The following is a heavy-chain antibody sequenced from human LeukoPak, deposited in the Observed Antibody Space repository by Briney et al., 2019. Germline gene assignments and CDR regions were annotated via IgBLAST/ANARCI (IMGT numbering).Heavy chain of an antibody. CDR3: ATRSGYSGYDYGNWYFDL. Sequence: ASVKVSCKVSGYTLTELSMHWVRQAPGKGLEWMGGSDPEDGETIYAQKFQGRVTMTEDTSTDTAYLELSSLRSEDTAVYYCATRSGYSGYDYGNWYFDLWGRGTLVTVSS. CDR2: SDPEDGET. V-gene: IGHV1-24*01. CDR1: GYTLTELS. J-gene: IGHJ2*01. D-gene: IGHD5-12*01.